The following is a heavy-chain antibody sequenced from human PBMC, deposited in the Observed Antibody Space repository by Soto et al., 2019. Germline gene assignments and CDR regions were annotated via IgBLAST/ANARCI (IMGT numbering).Heavy chain of an antibody. CDR2: IYSGGST. V-gene: IGHV3-53*01. J-gene: IGHJ6*02. CDR1: GFTVSSNY. CDR3: ARDRLGMAPMGSYYYGMDV. D-gene: IGHD2-8*01. Sequence: GGSLRLSCAASGFTVSSNYMSWVRQAPGKGLEWVSVIYSGGSTYYADSVKGRFTISRDNSKNTLYLQMNSLRAEDTAVYYCARDRLGMAPMGSYYYGMDVWGQGTTVTVSS.